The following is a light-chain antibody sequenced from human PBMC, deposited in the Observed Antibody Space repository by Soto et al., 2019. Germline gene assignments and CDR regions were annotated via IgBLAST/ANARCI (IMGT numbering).Light chain of an antibody. V-gene: IGLV2-18*02. CDR1: GSDIGTYNR. CDR3: SSYTSSSTYV. CDR2: DVS. Sequence: QSALTQPPSVSGSPGQSVTISCTGTGSDIGTYNRVSWFQQPPGTAPKFMIYDVSYRPSGVPDRFSGSKSGNTASLTISGLQAEDEADYYCSSYTSSSTYVFGTGTKLTVL. J-gene: IGLJ1*01.